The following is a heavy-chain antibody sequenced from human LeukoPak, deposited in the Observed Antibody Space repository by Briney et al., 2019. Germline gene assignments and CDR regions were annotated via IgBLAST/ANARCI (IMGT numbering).Heavy chain of an antibody. J-gene: IGHJ4*01. Sequence: SETLSLTCAVYGGSFSGYYWSWIRQPPGKGLGWIGEINHSGSTNYNPSLKSRVTISVDTSKNQFSLKLSSVTAADTAVYYCARGKPRYDFWSGYYRLAFDYWGQGTLVTVSS. V-gene: IGHV4-34*01. CDR2: INHSGST. CDR1: GGSFSGYY. CDR3: ARGKPRYDFWSGYYRLAFDY. D-gene: IGHD3-3*01.